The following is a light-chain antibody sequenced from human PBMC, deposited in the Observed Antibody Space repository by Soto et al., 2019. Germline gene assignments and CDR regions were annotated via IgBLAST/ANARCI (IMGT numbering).Light chain of an antibody. V-gene: IGKV3-20*01. CDR1: QSVSSKY. CDR2: GTS. CDR3: QQYGSSLFT. Sequence: EIVLTQSPGTLSLSPGERATLSCRASQSVSSKYLAWYQQKPGRAPRVLIYGTSIRASGVPERFSGGGSGTDFTLTMTRLAPEDFAVYYCQQYGSSLFTFGPGTKVDFK. J-gene: IGKJ3*01.